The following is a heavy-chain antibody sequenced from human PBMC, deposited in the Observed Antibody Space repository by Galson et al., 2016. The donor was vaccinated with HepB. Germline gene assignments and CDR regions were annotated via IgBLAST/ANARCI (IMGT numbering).Heavy chain of an antibody. CDR1: GFTVSSNY. CDR2: IYSGGTT. CDR3: ARGVYGDHGWFDY. J-gene: IGHJ4*02. D-gene: IGHD4-17*01. V-gene: IGHV3-66*02. Sequence: SLRLSCAASGFTVSSNYMTWVRQAPGKGLEYVSVIYSGGTTYYADSVNGRFTISRDNSKNTLFLQMNTLRAEDTAVYYCARGVYGDHGWFDYWGQGTLVTVSS.